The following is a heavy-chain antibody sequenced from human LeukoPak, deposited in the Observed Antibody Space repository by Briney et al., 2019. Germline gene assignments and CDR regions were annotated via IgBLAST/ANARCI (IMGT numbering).Heavy chain of an antibody. CDR2: IWYDGSNK. D-gene: IGHD2-8*01. CDR3: ARSQGYCTNGVCLTLYGMDV. CDR1: GFTFSSYG. Sequence: GGSLRLSCAASGFTFSSYGMHWVRQAPGKGLEWAAVIWYDGSNKYYADSVKGRFTISRDNSKNTLYLQMNSLRAEDTAVYYCARSQGYCTNGVCLTLYGMDVWGQGTTVTVSS. V-gene: IGHV3-33*01. J-gene: IGHJ6*02.